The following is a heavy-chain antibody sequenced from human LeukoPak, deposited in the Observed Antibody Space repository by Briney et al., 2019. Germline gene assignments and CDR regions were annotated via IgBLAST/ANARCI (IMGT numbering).Heavy chain of an antibody. J-gene: IGHJ4*02. D-gene: IGHD4-23*01. CDR2: IYSGGTT. Sequence: PGGPLRLSCAVSGFTVSGNYMSWVRQAPGKGLEWVSLIYSGGTTYYADSVKGRFTISRDNSKNTLYLQMNSLRAEDTAVYYCARRAGGYSHPYDYWGQGILVTVSS. CDR1: GFTVSGNY. V-gene: IGHV3-53*01. CDR3: ARRAGGYSHPYDY.